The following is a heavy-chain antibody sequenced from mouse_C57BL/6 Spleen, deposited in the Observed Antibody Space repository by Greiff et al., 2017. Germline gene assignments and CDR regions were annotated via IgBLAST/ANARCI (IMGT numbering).Heavy chain of an antibody. CDR2: ISYDGSN. V-gene: IGHV3-6*01. Sequence: EVQLVESGPGLVKPSQSLSLTCSVTGYSITSGYYWNWIRQFPGNKLEWMGYISYDGSNNYNPSLKNRISITRDTSKNQFFLKLNSVTTEDTATYYCARAVDYDHYFDYWGQGTTLTVSS. J-gene: IGHJ2*01. CDR1: GYSITSGYY. CDR3: ARAVDYDHYFDY. D-gene: IGHD2-4*01.